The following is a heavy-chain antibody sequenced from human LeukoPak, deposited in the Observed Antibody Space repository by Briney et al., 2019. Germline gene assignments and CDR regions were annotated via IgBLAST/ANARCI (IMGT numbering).Heavy chain of an antibody. Sequence: SETLSLTCTVSGGSISSSSYYWGWIRQPPGKGLEWIGSIYYSGSTYYNPSLKSRVTISVDTSKNQFSLKLSSVTAADTAAYYCARLHRHYYYYYYVDVWGKGTTVTVSS. CDR2: IYYSGST. J-gene: IGHJ6*03. CDR1: GGSISSSSYY. CDR3: ARLHRHYYYYYYVDV. D-gene: IGHD1-14*01. V-gene: IGHV4-39*07.